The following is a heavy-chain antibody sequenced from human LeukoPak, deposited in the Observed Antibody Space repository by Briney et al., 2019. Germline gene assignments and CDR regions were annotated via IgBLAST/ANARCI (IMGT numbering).Heavy chain of an antibody. D-gene: IGHD2/OR15-2a*01. Sequence: ASVKVSCKASGYTFTNYGISWVRQAPGQGLEWMGWISAYNGNTNYAQKLQGRVTMTTDTSTSTAYMELRSLRSDDTAVYYCARDRDGSPGFYAPMDVWGQGTTVTVSS. CDR2: ISAYNGNT. CDR1: GYTFTNYG. CDR3: ARDRDGSPGFYAPMDV. J-gene: IGHJ6*02. V-gene: IGHV1-18*01.